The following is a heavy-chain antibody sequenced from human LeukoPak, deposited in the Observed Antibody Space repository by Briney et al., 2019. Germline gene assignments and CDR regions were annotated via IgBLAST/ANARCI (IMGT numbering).Heavy chain of an antibody. CDR1: GFTFDDYA. D-gene: IGHD6-19*01. CDR2: ISWNSGNI. Sequence: GGSLRLSCAASGFTFDDYAMHWVRQAPGKGLEWVSGISWNSGNIDYADSVEGRFTISRDNAKNSLYLQMNSLRVEDTAMYYCAKDIGDHIPTSLYSSGWYGYGYFDYWGRGTLVTVSS. CDR3: AKDIGDHIPTSLYSSGWYGYGYFDY. J-gene: IGHJ4*02. V-gene: IGHV3-9*01.